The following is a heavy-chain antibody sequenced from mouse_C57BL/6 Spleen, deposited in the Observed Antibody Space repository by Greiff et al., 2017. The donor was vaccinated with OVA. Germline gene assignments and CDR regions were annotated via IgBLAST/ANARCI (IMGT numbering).Heavy chain of an antibody. V-gene: IGHV2-9-1*01. D-gene: IGHD2-3*01. CDR2: IWTGGGT. CDR1: GFSLTSYA. Sequence: VKLVESGPGLVAPSQSLSITCTVSGFSLTSYAISWVRQPPGKGLEWLGVIWTGGGTNYNSALKSRLSISKDNSKSQVFLKMNSLQTDDTARYYCARNDYGYYAYFDYWGQGTTLTVSS. CDR3: ARNDYGYYAYFDY. J-gene: IGHJ2*01.